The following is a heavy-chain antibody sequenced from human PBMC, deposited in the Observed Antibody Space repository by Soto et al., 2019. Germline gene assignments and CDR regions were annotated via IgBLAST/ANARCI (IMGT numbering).Heavy chain of an antibody. Sequence: HPVEFRRLAYGASGFTFRSYEMNWVRQAPGKGVEWVSYISSSGSTIYYADSVKARFTISRDNAKNSLYLQMNSLRAEDTAVYYWATRARADGHWLLDYCYSMDVWVQWTRVT. V-gene: IGHV3-48*03. CDR1: GFTFRSYE. CDR3: ATRARADGHWLLDYCYSMDV. CDR2: ISSSGSTI. D-gene: IGHD3-9*01. J-gene: IGHJ6*01.